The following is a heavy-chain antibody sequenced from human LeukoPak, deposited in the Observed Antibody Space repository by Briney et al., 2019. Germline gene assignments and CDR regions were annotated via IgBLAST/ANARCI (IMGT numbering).Heavy chain of an antibody. Sequence: SETLSLTCSVSGDSISFNYWSWLGPPPGKGLKGIGHTYYGGSTNYNPSLASRVTVSADTSKNHFSLKVSSVTAADTAVYYCATLGRAAGNAFDIWGQGTVVIVSS. CDR1: GDSISFNY. CDR3: ATLGRAAGNAFDI. J-gene: IGHJ3*02. V-gene: IGHV4-59*01. CDR2: TYYGGST. D-gene: IGHD1-26*01.